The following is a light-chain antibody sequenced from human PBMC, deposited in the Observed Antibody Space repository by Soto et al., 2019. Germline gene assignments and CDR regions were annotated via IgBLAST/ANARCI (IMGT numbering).Light chain of an antibody. CDR3: QQFGDSPPAFT. CDR2: GAS. CDR1: QRVSTKY. J-gene: IGKJ2*01. V-gene: IGKV3-20*01. Sequence: ESMLTQSPGTLSLSPGERATLSCRASQRVSTKYLTWYQQKPGQAPRLLIYGASIRATGIPDRFSGSVSGPDFTLTIIRLEPEDFAVYYCQQFGDSPPAFTFGQGTKLEI.